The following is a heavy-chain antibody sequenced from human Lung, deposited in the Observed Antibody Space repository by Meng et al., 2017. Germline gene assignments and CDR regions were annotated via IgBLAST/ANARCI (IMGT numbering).Heavy chain of an antibody. V-gene: IGHV3-23*04. CDR1: GFSFTDAW. J-gene: IGHJ5*02. Sequence: EVQVVESGGGLVKPGGFFRLSCVASGFSFTDAWRSWVRQAPGKGLEWVSTISSTGDSTFYPDSVKGRFIVSRDNSKNTLYLQMNSLRAEDTAIYYCAKEAAMASWGQGTLVTVSS. CDR2: ISSTGDST. D-gene: IGHD5-18*01. CDR3: AKEAAMAS.